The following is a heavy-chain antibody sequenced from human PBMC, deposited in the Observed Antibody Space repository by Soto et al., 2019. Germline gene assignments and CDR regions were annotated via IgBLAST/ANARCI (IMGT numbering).Heavy chain of an antibody. J-gene: IGHJ6*02. D-gene: IGHD3-9*01. V-gene: IGHV3-23*01. CDR2: ISGSGGST. CDR1: GFTFSSYA. Sequence: GGSLRLSCAASGFTFSSYAMSWVRQAPGKGLEWVSAISGSGGSTYYADSVKGRFTISRDNSKNTLYLQMNSLRAEDTAVYYCAKDPLHYDILTPPAYYGMDVWGQGTTVTVSS. CDR3: AKDPLHYDILTPPAYYGMDV.